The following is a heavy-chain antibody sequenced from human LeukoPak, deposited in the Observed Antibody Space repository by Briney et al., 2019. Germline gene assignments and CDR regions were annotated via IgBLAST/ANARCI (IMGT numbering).Heavy chain of an antibody. J-gene: IGHJ3*02. Sequence: GGSLRLSCAASGFTFSGYPIHWVRQAPGKGLEWVAVISYDGSNKYYADSVKGRFTISRDNSKNTLYLQMNSLRAEDTAVYYCAKDMDTAMVLWSGDDAFDIWSQGTMVTVSS. V-gene: IGHV3-30-3*02. CDR3: AKDMDTAMVLWSGDDAFDI. CDR1: GFTFSGYP. D-gene: IGHD5-18*01. CDR2: ISYDGSNK.